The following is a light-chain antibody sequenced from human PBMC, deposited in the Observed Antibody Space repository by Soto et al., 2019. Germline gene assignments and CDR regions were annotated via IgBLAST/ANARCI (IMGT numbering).Light chain of an antibody. J-gene: IGKJ1*01. CDR1: QSVSSN. CDR2: GAS. V-gene: IGKV3-15*01. CDR3: QHYNSWPRT. Sequence: EIVMTQSPATLSVSPGERATLSCRASQSVSSNLAWYQQKPGQAPRLLIYGASSRATGSPARFSGSGSGTEFTLTISGLQSEDSAVYYCQHYNSWPRTFGQGTKVDIK.